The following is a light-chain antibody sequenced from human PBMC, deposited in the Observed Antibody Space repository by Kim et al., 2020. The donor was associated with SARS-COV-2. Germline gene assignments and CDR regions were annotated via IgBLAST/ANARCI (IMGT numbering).Light chain of an antibody. V-gene: IGKV1-5*03. CDR2: EAS. CDR1: QRIGNM. Sequence: ASVGDRVTITCRASQRIGNMLAWYQQKPEKAPKFLIYEASTLESGVPSRFSGSGSGTEFTLTISSLQPDDLASYYCQQYTSYPLTFGGGTKVDIK. CDR3: QQYTSYPLT. J-gene: IGKJ4*01.